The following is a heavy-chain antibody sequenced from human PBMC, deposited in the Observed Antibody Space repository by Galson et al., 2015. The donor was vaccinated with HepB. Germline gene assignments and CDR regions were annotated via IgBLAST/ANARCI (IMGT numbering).Heavy chain of an antibody. V-gene: IGHV6-1*01. Sequence: CAISGDSVSSNSAAWNWIRQSPSRGLEWLGRTYYRSKWYNDYAVSVKSRITINPDTSKNQFSLQLNSATPEDTAVYYYARGGRYSYGFYYYYYYGMDVWGQGTTVTVSS. CDR2: TYYRSKWYN. CDR1: GDSVSSNSAA. J-gene: IGHJ6*02. CDR3: ARGGRYSYGFYYYYYYGMDV. D-gene: IGHD5-18*01.